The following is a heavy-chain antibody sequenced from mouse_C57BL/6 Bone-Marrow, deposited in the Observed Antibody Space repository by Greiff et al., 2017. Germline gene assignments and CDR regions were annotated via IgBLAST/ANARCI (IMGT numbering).Heavy chain of an antibody. D-gene: IGHD1-3*01. J-gene: IGHJ1*03. CDR1: GFTFSDYY. Sequence: EVQVVESGGGLVQPGGSLKLSCAASGFTFSDYYMYWVRQTPEKRLEWVAYISNGGGSTYYPDTVKGRFTISRDNAKNTLYLQMSRLKSEDTAMYYCARHEGYIRYFDVWGTGTTVTVSS. CDR3: ARHEGYIRYFDV. CDR2: ISNGGGST. V-gene: IGHV5-12*01.